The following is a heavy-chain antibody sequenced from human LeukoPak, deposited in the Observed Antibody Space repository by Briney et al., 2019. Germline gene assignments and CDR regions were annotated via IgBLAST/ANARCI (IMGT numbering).Heavy chain of an antibody. CDR1: GDSLSSNSAA. Sequence: SQTLSLTCALSGDSLSSNSAAWNWIRQSPARGLEGLERKYYRSKWYNDYAVSVKSRITINPDTSKNQFSLQLNSVTPEDTAVYYCARDTYYYDSSGYYDCWGQGTLVTVSS. J-gene: IGHJ4*02. CDR2: KYYRSKWYN. D-gene: IGHD3-22*01. CDR3: ARDTYYYDSSGYYDC. V-gene: IGHV6-1*01.